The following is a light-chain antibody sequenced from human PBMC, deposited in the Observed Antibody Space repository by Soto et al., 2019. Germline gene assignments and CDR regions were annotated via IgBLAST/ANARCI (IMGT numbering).Light chain of an antibody. CDR2: AQS. J-gene: IGKJ4*02. Sequence: DIQMTQSPSSLSASVGDRVTITCRASQHISDYINWYQQKPGRSPKLLIYAQSNLQSGVPSRFTGRRSGTAFTLTITSLQVEDFETYYCQLSYSAPQTFGRGTKVDIX. CDR1: QHISDY. V-gene: IGKV1-39*01. CDR3: QLSYSAPQT.